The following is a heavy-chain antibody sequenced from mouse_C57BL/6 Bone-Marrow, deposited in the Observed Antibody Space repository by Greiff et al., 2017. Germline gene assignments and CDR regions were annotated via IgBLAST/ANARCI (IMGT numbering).Heavy chain of an antibody. J-gene: IGHJ3*01. CDR2: INPYNGGT. V-gene: IGHV1-19*01. Sequence: EVQLQQSGPVLVKPGASVKMSCKASGYTFTDYYMNWVKQSHGKSLEWIGVINPYNGGTSYNQNFKGKATLTVDKSSSTAYMELNSLTSEDSAVYYCARSPYYYGSSSFAYWGQGPLVTVSA. CDR1: GYTFTDYY. CDR3: ARSPYYYGSSSFAY. D-gene: IGHD1-1*01.